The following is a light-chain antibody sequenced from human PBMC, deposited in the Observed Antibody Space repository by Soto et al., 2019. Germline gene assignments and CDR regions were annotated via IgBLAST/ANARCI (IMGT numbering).Light chain of an antibody. CDR1: SSDVGGYNY. CDR3: SSYAGSNNPVI. Sequence: QSALTQPPSASGSPGQSVTISCTGTSSDVGGYNYVSWYQQHPGKAPKFLIFGVSRRPSGVPDRFSGSKSGNTASLTVSGLQADDEADYYCSSYAGSNNPVIFGGGTQLTVL. V-gene: IGLV2-8*01. CDR2: GVS. J-gene: IGLJ2*01.